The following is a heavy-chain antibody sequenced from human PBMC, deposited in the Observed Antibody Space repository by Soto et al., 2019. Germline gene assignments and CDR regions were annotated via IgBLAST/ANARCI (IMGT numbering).Heavy chain of an antibody. J-gene: IGHJ3*01. Sequence: QLVQSGGGIVQPGRSLRLSCVASGFTFEDQAMHWVRQAPGKGLEWVSGISWKGDRVGYADSVKGRFTISRDNAKKSLALQMNSLRAEDTAFYFCVRDTNYDFWSGPGGPFDLWGPGTMVTVSS. V-gene: IGHV3-9*01. CDR3: VRDTNYDFWSGPGGPFDL. CDR1: GFTFEDQA. CDR2: ISWKGDRV. D-gene: IGHD3-3*01.